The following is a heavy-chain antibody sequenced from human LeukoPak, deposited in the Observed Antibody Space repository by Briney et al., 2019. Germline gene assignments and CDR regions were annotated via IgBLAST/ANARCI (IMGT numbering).Heavy chain of an antibody. CDR2: ISSSSSYI. CDR3: ARLPKADYYYYYMDV. V-gene: IGHV3-21*01. Sequence: GGSLRLSCAASGFTFSSYAMSWVRQAPGKGLEWVSAISSSSSYIYYADSVKGRFTISRDNAKNSLYLQMNSLRAEDTAVYYCARLPKADYYYYYMDVWGKGTTVTVSS. CDR1: GFTFSSYA. J-gene: IGHJ6*03.